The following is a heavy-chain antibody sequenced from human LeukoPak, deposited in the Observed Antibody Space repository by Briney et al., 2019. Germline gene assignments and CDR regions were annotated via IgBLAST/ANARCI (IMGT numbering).Heavy chain of an antibody. J-gene: IGHJ5*02. D-gene: IGHD3-22*01. CDR3: AKDYGYYYDSSGYINWFDP. CDR2: ISGSGGST. V-gene: IGHV3-23*01. CDR1: GFIFSSYA. Sequence: GGSLRLSCAASGFIFSSYAMSWVRQAPGKGLEWVSAISGSGGSTYYADSVKGRFTISRDNSKNTLYLQMNSLRAEDTAVYYCAKDYGYYYDSSGYINWFDPWGQGTLVTVSS.